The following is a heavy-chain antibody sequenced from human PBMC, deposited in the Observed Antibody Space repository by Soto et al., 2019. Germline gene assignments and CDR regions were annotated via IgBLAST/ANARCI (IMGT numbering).Heavy chain of an antibody. CDR2: ISAYNGNT. CDR3: ARVPITMVRGINDY. Sequence: ASVKVSCKASGGTFSSYAISWVRQAPGQGLEWMGWISAYNGNTNYAQKLQGRVTMTTDTSTSTAYMELRSLRSDDTAVYYCARVPITMVRGINDYWGQGTLVTVSS. CDR1: GGTFSSYA. J-gene: IGHJ4*02. D-gene: IGHD3-10*01. V-gene: IGHV1-18*01.